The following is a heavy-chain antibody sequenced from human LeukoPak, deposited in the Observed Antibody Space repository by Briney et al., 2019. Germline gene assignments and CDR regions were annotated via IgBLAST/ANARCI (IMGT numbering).Heavy chain of an antibody. CDR1: GYTFTSYY. V-gene: IGHV1-46*01. D-gene: IGHD6-13*01. Sequence: GASVKVSCKASGYTFTSYYMHWVRQAPGQGLEWMGIINPSGGSTSYAQKFQGRVTMTRDTSISAAYMELSSLRSDDTAVYYCARDFLESIAAAWWFDPWGQGTLVTVSS. CDR3: ARDFLESIAAAWWFDP. J-gene: IGHJ5*02. CDR2: INPSGGST.